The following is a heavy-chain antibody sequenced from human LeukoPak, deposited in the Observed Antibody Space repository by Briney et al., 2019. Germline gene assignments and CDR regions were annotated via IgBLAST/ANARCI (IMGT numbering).Heavy chain of an antibody. J-gene: IGHJ4*02. CDR3: ARGKGWTYYYDSSGYPYYFDY. D-gene: IGHD3-22*01. Sequence: PGGSLRLSCAASGFTFSSYGMHWVRQAPGKGLEWVSSISSSNSYIYYADSVKGRFTISRDNAKNSLYLQMDSLRTEDTAVYYCARGKGWTYYYDSSGYPYYFDYWGQGTLVTVSS. V-gene: IGHV3-21*01. CDR1: GFTFSSYG. CDR2: ISSSNSYI.